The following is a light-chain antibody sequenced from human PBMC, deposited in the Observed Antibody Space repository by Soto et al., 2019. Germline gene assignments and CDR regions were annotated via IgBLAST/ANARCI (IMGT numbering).Light chain of an antibody. Sequence: DIVMTQSPLSLPVTPGEPASISCRSSQSLLNSNGYKYLDWYLQKPGQPPQLLIYLGSNRASGVPDRISGSGSGTDFTLKISNVEAEDVGVYYCMQALQTPLTFGQGTKLEMK. V-gene: IGKV2-28*01. CDR2: LGS. CDR1: QSLLNSNGYKY. J-gene: IGKJ2*01. CDR3: MQALQTPLT.